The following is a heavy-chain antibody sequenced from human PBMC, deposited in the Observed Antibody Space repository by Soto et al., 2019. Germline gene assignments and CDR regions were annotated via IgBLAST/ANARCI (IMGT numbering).Heavy chain of an antibody. D-gene: IGHD3-3*01. Sequence: PSEPLSLTCTVSGGSISSYYWSWIRQPPGKGLEWIGYIYYSGSTNYNPSLKSRVTISVDTSKNQFSLKLSSVTAADTAVYYCARVGEFLEWLPYLYYMDVWGKGTTVT. CDR3: ARVGEFLEWLPYLYYMDV. CDR2: IYYSGST. V-gene: IGHV4-59*01. J-gene: IGHJ6*03. CDR1: GGSISSYY.